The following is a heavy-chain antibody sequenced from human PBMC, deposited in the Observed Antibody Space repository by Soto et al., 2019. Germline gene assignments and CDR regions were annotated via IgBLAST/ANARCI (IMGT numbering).Heavy chain of an antibody. Sequence: ASVKVSCKASGYTFTTYGLTWVRQAPGQGLEWMGWISAYYGSKDYAQKFQGRVTITRDTSTSTAFLELRNLRSDDTAVYYCTREVELGAVIANGYWGQGTLVTVSS. CDR2: ISAYYGSK. D-gene: IGHD2-8*01. J-gene: IGHJ4*02. CDR3: TREVELGAVIANGY. CDR1: GYTFTTYG. V-gene: IGHV1-18*01.